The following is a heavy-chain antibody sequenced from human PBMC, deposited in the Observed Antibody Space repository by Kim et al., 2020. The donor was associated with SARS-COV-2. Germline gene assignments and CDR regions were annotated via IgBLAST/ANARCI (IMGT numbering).Heavy chain of an antibody. V-gene: IGHV3-30*18. CDR3: AKCITMARSRPDYYYYGMDV. Sequence: GGSLRLSCAASGFTFSSYGMHWVRQAPGKGLEWVAVISYDGSNKYYADSVKGRFTISRDNSKNTLYLQMNSLRAEDTAVYYCAKCITMARSRPDYYYYGMDVWGQGTTVTVSS. CDR2: ISYDGSNK. D-gene: IGHD3-10*01. J-gene: IGHJ6*02. CDR1: GFTFSSYG.